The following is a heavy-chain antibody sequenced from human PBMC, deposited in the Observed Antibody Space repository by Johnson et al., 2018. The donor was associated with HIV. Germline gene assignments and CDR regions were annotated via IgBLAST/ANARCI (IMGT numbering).Heavy chain of an antibody. CDR2: VSSDGNNK. D-gene: IGHD6-6*01. V-gene: IGHV3-30*03. CDR3: ARDRGAGSSGAFDI. CDR1: GFTFTNFA. J-gene: IGHJ3*02. Sequence: QVQLVESGGGVVQPGRSLRLSCAASGFTFTNFALDWVRQAPGKGLEWVAFVSSDGNNKNYADSVKGRFTISRDNSKNMVYLQMNSLRAEDTAVYYCARDRGAGSSGAFDIWGQGTMVTVSS.